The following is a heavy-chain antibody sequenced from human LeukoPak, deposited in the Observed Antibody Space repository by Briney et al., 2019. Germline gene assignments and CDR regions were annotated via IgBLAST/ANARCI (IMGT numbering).Heavy chain of an antibody. D-gene: IGHD6-6*01. CDR1: GFTVSSTY. CDR3: ARGRPAHYFDS. J-gene: IGHJ4*02. V-gene: IGHV3-66*01. CDR2: IYSGGYT. Sequence: GGSLRLSCAAFGFTVSSTYLTWVRQAPGKGLEWLSVIYSGGYTYYADSVKGRFFISRDISENMVYLQMNSLSVEDTAVYFCARGRPAHYFDSWGPGTLVTVS.